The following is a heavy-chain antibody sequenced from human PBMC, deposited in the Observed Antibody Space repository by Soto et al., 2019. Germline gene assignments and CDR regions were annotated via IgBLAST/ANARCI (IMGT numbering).Heavy chain of an antibody. Sequence: QVQLQESGPGLVKPSETLSLTCTVSGGSISSYYWSWIRQPQGKGLEWIGYIYYSGSTNYNPSLKSLFTISVDTSKNQFSLKLSSVTAADTAVYYCARQDSSGWYPDDAFDIWGQGTMVTVSS. CDR3: ARQDSSGWYPDDAFDI. J-gene: IGHJ3*02. CDR2: IYYSGST. CDR1: GGSISSYY. D-gene: IGHD6-19*01. V-gene: IGHV4-59*08.